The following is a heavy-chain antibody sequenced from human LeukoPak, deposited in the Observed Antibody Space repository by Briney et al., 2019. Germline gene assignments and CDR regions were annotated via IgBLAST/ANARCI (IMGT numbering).Heavy chain of an antibody. Sequence: PGRSLRLSCVASGFTFSSYGMHWVRQAPGKGLEWVAVISYDGSNKYYADSVEGRFTISRDNSKNTLYLQMNSLRAEDTAVYYCAKDHEVLWFGELWTPNWFDPWGRGTLVTVSS. D-gene: IGHD3-10*01. CDR2: ISYDGSNK. CDR1: GFTFSSYG. J-gene: IGHJ5*02. CDR3: AKDHEVLWFGELWTPNWFDP. V-gene: IGHV3-30*18.